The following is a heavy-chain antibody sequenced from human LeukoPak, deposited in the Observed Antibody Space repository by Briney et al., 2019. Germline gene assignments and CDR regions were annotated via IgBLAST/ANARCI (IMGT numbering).Heavy chain of an antibody. CDR2: IYYSGST. CDR1: GGSISSYY. D-gene: IGHD3-10*01. J-gene: IGHJ4*02. V-gene: IGHV4-59*01. CDR3: ARGRPLRGVIPDY. Sequence: SETLSLTCTVSGGSISSYYWSWIRQPPGKGLEWIGYIYYSGSTNYNPSLKGRVTISVDTSKNQFSLKLSSVTAADTAVYYCARGRPLRGVIPDYWGQGTLVTVSS.